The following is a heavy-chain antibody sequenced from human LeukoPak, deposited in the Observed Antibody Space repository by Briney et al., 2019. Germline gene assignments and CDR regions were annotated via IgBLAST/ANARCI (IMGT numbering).Heavy chain of an antibody. V-gene: IGHV3-30*03. Sequence: PGGSLRLSCAASGFTFRSYAMSWVRQAPGKGLEWVVVISYDGSNKYYADSVKGRFTIARDNSRNTLYLQMNSLRAEDTAVYYCARAGEGLLAYSFDIWGQGTMVTVSS. J-gene: IGHJ3*02. CDR2: ISYDGSNK. D-gene: IGHD1-26*01. CDR1: GFTFRSYA. CDR3: ARAGEGLLAYSFDI.